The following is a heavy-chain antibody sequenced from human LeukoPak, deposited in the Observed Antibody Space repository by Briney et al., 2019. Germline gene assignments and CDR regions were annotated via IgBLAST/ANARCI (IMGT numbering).Heavy chain of an antibody. CDR2: ISGSGGST. J-gene: IGHJ3*01. CDR1: GFTFSSYA. Sequence: GGSLRLSCAASGFTFSSYAMSWVRQAPGKGLEWVSAISGSGGSTYYADSVKGRFTISGDKSKNTLYLQMNSLRAEDTAVYYCSKQVDFDPADALDVWGQGTMVTVSS. CDR3: SKQVDFDPADALDV. D-gene: IGHD3-9*01. V-gene: IGHV3-23*01.